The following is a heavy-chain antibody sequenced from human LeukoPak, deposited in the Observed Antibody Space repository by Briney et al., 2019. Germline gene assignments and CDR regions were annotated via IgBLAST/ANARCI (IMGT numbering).Heavy chain of an antibody. J-gene: IGHJ5*02. Sequence: KTSQTLSLTCTVSGGSISSGGYYWSWIRQHPGKGLEWIGYIYYSGSTYYNPSLKSRVTISVDTSKNQFSLKLSSVTAADTAVYYCARAHGRGFLDWFDPWGQGALVTVSS. CDR1: GGSISSGGYY. D-gene: IGHD3-3*01. V-gene: IGHV4-31*03. CDR2: IYYSGST. CDR3: ARAHGRGFLDWFDP.